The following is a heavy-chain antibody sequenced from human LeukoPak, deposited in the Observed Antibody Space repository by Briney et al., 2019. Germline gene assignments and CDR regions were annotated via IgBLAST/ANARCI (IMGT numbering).Heavy chain of an antibody. CDR3: ARDGRGAVAGTGFDY. V-gene: IGHV1-69*06. CDR1: GGTFSSYA. D-gene: IGHD6-19*01. Sequence: SVKVSCKASGGTFSSYAISWARQAPGQGLEWMGGIIPIFGTANYAQKFQGRVTITADKSTSTAYMELSSLRSEDTAVYYCARDGRGAVAGTGFDYWGQGTLVTVSP. J-gene: IGHJ4*02. CDR2: IIPIFGTA.